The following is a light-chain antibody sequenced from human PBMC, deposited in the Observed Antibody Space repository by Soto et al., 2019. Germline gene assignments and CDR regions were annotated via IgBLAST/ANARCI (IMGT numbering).Light chain of an antibody. CDR3: QQGHNWPLT. Sequence: EIAMTQSPATLSVSPGERATLSCRDSQSISTELAWYQQIPGQPPRLLIYSASTRATVVPARFTGSGSGSVFTLTISGLQSEDFAIYYCQQGHNWPLTFGQGTRLEI. CDR1: QSISTE. CDR2: SAS. V-gene: IGKV3-15*01. J-gene: IGKJ2*01.